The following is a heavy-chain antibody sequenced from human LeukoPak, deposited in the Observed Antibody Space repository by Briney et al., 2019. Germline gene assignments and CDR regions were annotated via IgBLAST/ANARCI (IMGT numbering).Heavy chain of an antibody. CDR1: GGTFSSYA. D-gene: IGHD6-19*01. Sequence: SVKGSCKASGGTFSSYAISWVRQAPGQGLEWMGRIIPILGIANYAQKFQGRVTITADKSTSTAYMELSSLRSEDTAVYYCASRLAVAGTIPDYWGQGTLVTVSS. CDR2: IIPILGIA. CDR3: ASRLAVAGTIPDY. V-gene: IGHV1-69*04. J-gene: IGHJ4*02.